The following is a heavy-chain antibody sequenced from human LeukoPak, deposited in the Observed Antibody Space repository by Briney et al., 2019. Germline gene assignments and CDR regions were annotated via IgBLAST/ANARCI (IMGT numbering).Heavy chain of an antibody. D-gene: IGHD3-16*02. CDR3: ASRYDYVWGSYRYTYAFDI. CDR1: GYSFTSYW. J-gene: IGHJ3*02. CDR2: IYPGDSDT. V-gene: IGHV5-51*01. Sequence: GESLKISCKGSGYSFTSYWIGWVRQMPGKGLEWMGIIYPGDSDTRYSPSFQGQVTISADKSISTAYLRWSSLKASDTAMYYCASRYDYVWGSYRYTYAFDIWGQGTMVTVSS.